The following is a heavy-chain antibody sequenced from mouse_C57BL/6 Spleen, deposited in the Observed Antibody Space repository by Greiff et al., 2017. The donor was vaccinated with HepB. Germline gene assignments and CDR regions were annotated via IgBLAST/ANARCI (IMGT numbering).Heavy chain of an antibody. Sequence: DVQLQESGPGLVKPSQSLSLTCSVTGYSITSGYYWNWIRQFPGNKLEWMGYISYDGSNNYNPSLKNRSSITRDTSKNQFFLKLNSVTTEDTATYYCARAFGSSSPFDYWGQGTTLTVSS. CDR3: ARAFGSSSPFDY. V-gene: IGHV3-6*01. J-gene: IGHJ2*01. CDR1: GYSITSGYY. CDR2: ISYDGSN. D-gene: IGHD1-1*01.